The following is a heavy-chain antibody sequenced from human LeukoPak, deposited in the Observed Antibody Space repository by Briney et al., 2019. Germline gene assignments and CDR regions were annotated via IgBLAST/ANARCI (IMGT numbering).Heavy chain of an antibody. CDR2: IYYSGST. D-gene: IGHD3-3*01. CDR1: GGSLSSSSYY. V-gene: IGHV4-39*01. J-gene: IGHJ4*02. Sequence: PSETLSLTCTVSGGSLSSSSYYWGWIRQPPGKGLEWIGSIYYSGSTYYNPSLKSRVTISVDTSKNQFSLKLSSVTAADTAVYYCARHPRRLRFLEWLFDWGQGTLVTVSS. CDR3: ARHPRRLRFLEWLFD.